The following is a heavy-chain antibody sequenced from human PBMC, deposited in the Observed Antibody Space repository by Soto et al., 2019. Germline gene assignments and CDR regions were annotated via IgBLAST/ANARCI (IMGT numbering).Heavy chain of an antibody. Sequence: QVQLVQSEAEVRKPGASVKVSCKASGYSFTTHGISWVRRAPGHGLEWMGWISAYNGDTHYVQRFQGRLTMTTDTSTSTAYMELRSLPSDDTAVYYCARDPPFSGILRGTPLMDVWGQGTTVTVS. CDR2: ISAYNGDT. CDR3: ARDPPFSGILRGTPLMDV. V-gene: IGHV1-18*04. J-gene: IGHJ6*02. CDR1: GYSFTTHG. D-gene: IGHD4-17*01.